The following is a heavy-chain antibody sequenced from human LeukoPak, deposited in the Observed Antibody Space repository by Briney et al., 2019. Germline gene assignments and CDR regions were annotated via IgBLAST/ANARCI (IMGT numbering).Heavy chain of an antibody. CDR1: GFPFSTYA. Sequence: GGSLRLSCAASGFPFSTYAMSWVRQAPGKGLEWVSSIRGSDGSTYYADSVKGRFAVSRDNSKNTLYLQMNSLRAEDTAVYYCAKDVYGDYGGLDYWGQGTLVTVSS. J-gene: IGHJ4*02. CDR2: IRGSDGST. V-gene: IGHV3-23*01. D-gene: IGHD4-17*01. CDR3: AKDVYGDYGGLDY.